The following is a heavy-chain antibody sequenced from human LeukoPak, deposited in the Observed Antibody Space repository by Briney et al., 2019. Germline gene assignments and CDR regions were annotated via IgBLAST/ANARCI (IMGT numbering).Heavy chain of an antibody. Sequence: SETPSLTCTVSGGSISSGDYYWSWIRQPPGKGLEWIGYIYYSGSTYYNPSLKSRVTISVDTSKNQFSLKLSSVTAADTAVYYCARESQFYLSGYWGQGTLVTVSS. CDR1: GGSISSGDYY. J-gene: IGHJ4*02. V-gene: IGHV4-30-4*01. D-gene: IGHD5-24*01. CDR3: ARESQFYLSGY. CDR2: IYYSGST.